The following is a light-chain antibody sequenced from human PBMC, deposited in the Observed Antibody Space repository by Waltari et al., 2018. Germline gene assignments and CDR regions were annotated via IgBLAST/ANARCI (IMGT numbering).Light chain of an antibody. CDR2: EVS. CDR3: ASFAGSNTL. V-gene: IGLV2-8*01. J-gene: IGLJ2*01. CDR1: STDVGVYNF. Sequence: QSALTQPPSASGSPGQSVTMSCTGTSTDVGVYNFVSCYQQHPGKAPKPLIYEVSERPSGVPDRFSGSKSGNTASLTVSGLQPEDEADYYCASFAGSNTLFGGGTKLTVL.